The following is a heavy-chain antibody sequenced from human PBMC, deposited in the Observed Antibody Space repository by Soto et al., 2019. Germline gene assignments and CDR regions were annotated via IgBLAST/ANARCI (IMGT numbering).Heavy chain of an antibody. CDR1: ACKISNNG. J-gene: IGHJ6*02. Sequence: SLRRSCGASACKISNNGVVGVRQDKSKGLEWVAVIWYDGSNKYYADSVKGRFTISRDNSKNTLYLQMNSLRAEDTAVYYCARDRGYYDSSGTDVWGQGTTVTVSS. V-gene: IGHV3-33*01. D-gene: IGHD3-22*01. CDR2: IWYDGSNK. CDR3: ARDRGYYDSSGTDV.